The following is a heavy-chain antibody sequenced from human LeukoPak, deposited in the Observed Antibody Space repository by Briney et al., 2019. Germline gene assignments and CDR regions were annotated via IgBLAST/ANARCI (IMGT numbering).Heavy chain of an antibody. CDR1: GFTLSNAW. V-gene: IGHV3-23*01. Sequence: GGSLRLSCAASGFTLSNAWMSWVRQAPGKGLEWVSAISGSGGSTYYADSVKGRFTISRDNSKNTLYLQMNSLRAEDTAVYYCAKVGYSYGYEIDYWGQGTLVTVSS. J-gene: IGHJ4*02. D-gene: IGHD5-18*01. CDR3: AKVGYSYGYEIDY. CDR2: ISGSGGST.